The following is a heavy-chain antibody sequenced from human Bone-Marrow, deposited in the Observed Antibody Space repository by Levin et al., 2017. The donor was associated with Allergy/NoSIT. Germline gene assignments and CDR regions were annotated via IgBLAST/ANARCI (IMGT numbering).Heavy chain of an antibody. D-gene: IGHD6-25*01. CDR1: GFALSHYP. V-gene: IGHV3-23*01. J-gene: IGHJ4*02. CDR2: ITANGVRT. CDR3: AKFTPAASAADD. Sequence: GGSLRLSCAASGFALSHYPMSWVRQAPGRGLEWVSSITANGVRTYHADSVEGRFTVSRDNSKNTVYLQMKSLRVEDTAMYFCAKFTPAASAADDWGQGTLVTVSS.